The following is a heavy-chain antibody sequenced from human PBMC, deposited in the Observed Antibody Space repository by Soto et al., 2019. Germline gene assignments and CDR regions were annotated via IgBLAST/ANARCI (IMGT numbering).Heavy chain of an antibody. V-gene: IGHV1-18*01. CDR3: ARASAGALYDF. D-gene: IGHD4-17*01. J-gene: IGHJ4*02. CDR1: GYIFTNYG. Sequence: QVQLVQSGAEVRKPGASVNVSCKTSGYIFTNYGVAWVRQAPGQGLELVAWISGYNGYPKHTQKFQGRVTVTTDTTTRTCYRELRNLRSDDTAVYYCARASAGALYDFWGQGTRVTVSS. CDR2: ISGYNGYP.